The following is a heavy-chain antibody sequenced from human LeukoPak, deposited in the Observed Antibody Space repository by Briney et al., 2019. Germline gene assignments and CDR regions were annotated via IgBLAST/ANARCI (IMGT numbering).Heavy chain of an antibody. Sequence: SETLSLTCTVSGGSISSYYWSWIRQPPGKGLEWIGYIYYSGSTNYNPSLKSRVTISVDTSKNQFSLKLSSVTAADTAVYYCARDSHSYGPYYYYYYGMDVWGQGTTVTVSS. D-gene: IGHD5-18*01. V-gene: IGHV4-59*01. CDR1: GGSISSYY. CDR2: IYYSGST. J-gene: IGHJ6*02. CDR3: ARDSHSYGPYYYYYYGMDV.